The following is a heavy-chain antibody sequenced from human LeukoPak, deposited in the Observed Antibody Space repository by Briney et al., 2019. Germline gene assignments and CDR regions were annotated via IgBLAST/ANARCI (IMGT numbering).Heavy chain of an antibody. CDR1: GYTFTGYY. CDR2: INPNSGGT. D-gene: IGHD3-10*01. Sequence: ASVKVSCKASGYTFTGYYMHWVRQAPGQGLEWMGWINPNSGGTNYAQKFQGRVTMTRDTPISTAYMELSRLSSDDTALYYCARGIDGFGELSFDYWGQGTLVTVSS. V-gene: IGHV1-2*02. J-gene: IGHJ4*02. CDR3: ARGIDGFGELSFDY.